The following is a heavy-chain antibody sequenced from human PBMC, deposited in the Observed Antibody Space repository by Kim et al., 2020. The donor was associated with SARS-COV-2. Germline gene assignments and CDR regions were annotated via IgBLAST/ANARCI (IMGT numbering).Heavy chain of an antibody. CDR1: GGSISSGGYY. CDR3: AREYYDFWSGYYRFDY. J-gene: IGHJ4*02. CDR2: IYYSGST. V-gene: IGHV4-31*03. D-gene: IGHD3-3*01. Sequence: SETLSLTCTVSGGSISSGGYYWSWIRQHPGKGLEWIGYIYYSGSTYYNPSLKSRVTISVDTSKNQFSLKLSSVTAADTAVYYCAREYYDFWSGYYRFDYWGQGTLVTVSS.